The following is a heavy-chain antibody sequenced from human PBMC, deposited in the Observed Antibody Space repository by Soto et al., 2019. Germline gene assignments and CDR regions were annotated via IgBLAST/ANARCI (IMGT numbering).Heavy chain of an antibody. J-gene: IGHJ6*02. V-gene: IGHV1-69*01. CDR2: IIPIFGTA. CDR3: ARAGCSSTSCYTFRGYYYGMDV. D-gene: IGHD2-2*02. CDR1: GGTFSSYA. Sequence: QVQLVQSGAEVKKPGSSVKVSCKASGGTFSSYAISWVRQAPGQGLEWMGGIIPIFGTANYAQKFQGRVTITADESTSTAYMELISLRSEDTAVYYCARAGCSSTSCYTFRGYYYGMDVWGQGTTVTVSS.